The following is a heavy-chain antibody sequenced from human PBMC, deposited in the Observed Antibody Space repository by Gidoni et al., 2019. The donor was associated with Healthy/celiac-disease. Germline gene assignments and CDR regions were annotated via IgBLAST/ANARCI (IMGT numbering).Heavy chain of an antibody. CDR3: ARDPYDSSGYYYPEYFQH. CDR2: ISAYNGNT. CDR1: GYTFTSYG. J-gene: IGHJ1*01. D-gene: IGHD3-22*01. V-gene: IGHV1-18*01. Sequence: QVQLVQSGAEVKKPGASVKVSCKASGYTFTSYGISWVRQAPGQGLEWMGWISAYNGNTNYVQKLQGRVTMTTDTSTSTAYMELRSLRSDDTAVYYCARDPYDSSGYYYPEYFQHWGQGTLVTVSS.